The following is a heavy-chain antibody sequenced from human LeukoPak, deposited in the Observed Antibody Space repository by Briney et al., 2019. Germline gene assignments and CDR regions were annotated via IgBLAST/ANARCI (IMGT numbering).Heavy chain of an antibody. D-gene: IGHD5/OR15-5a*01. CDR2: ISGDAGRT. CDR1: GVISSDYN. Sequence: SGGSLRLSCAAPGVISSDYNMHWVRQVPGKGLEWVSIISGDAGRTSYADSVKGRVTISRDNSKNSLYLQMNSLRTEDTAFYYCAIDVSGSIDSWGQGTLVTVSS. CDR3: AIDVSGSIDS. J-gene: IGHJ4*02. V-gene: IGHV3-43*02.